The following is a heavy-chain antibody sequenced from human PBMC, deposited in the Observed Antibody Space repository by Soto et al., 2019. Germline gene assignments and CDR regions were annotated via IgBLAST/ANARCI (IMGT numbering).Heavy chain of an antibody. Sequence: QLQLQESGSGLVKPSQTLSLTCTVSNGSISTYDYSWTWIRQPPGRGLEWIGSIYHSGRTYYMSSLRSRLTMSLDKAKNQFSLNLSSMTAADTAVYFCARDMTIFGVAPGGGMDVWGQGTTVTVSS. CDR1: NGSISTYDYS. CDR2: IYHSGRT. J-gene: IGHJ6*02. V-gene: IGHV4-30-2*01. CDR3: ARDMTIFGVAPGGGMDV. D-gene: IGHD3-3*01.